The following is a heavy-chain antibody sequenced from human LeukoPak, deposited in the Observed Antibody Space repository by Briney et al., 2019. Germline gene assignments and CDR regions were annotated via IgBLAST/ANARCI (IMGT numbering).Heavy chain of an antibody. D-gene: IGHD3-10*01. J-gene: IGHJ4*02. Sequence: GGSLRLSCAASGFTFSDYYMSWIRQAPGKGLEWVLYISSSGSTIYYADSVKGRFTISRDNAKNSLYLQMNSLRAEDTAVYYCARERTLWFGEFDYWGQGTLVTVSS. CDR2: ISSSGSTI. CDR1: GFTFSDYY. CDR3: ARERTLWFGEFDY. V-gene: IGHV3-11*01.